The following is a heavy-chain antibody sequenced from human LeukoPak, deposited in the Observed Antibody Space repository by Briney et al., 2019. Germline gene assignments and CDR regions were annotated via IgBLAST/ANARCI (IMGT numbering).Heavy chain of an antibody. CDR1: GFTFSIYG. Sequence: PGGSLRLSCAASGFTFSIYGMHWVRQAPGKGVEGGAVIWYDGSSKYYADSVKGRFTISRDNSKNTLYLQMNSLRAEDTAVYYCARPYYSSAWYGDAFDIWGQGTMVTVSS. CDR2: IWYDGSSK. D-gene: IGHD6-19*01. J-gene: IGHJ3*02. V-gene: IGHV3-33*01. CDR3: ARPYYSSAWYGDAFDI.